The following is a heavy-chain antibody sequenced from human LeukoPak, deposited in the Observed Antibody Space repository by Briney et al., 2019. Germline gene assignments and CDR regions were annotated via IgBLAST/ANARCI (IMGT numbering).Heavy chain of an antibody. D-gene: IGHD2-2*01. V-gene: IGHV4-61*02. CDR3: GRGKYCGDTRCHGYYYMDV. CDR2: IYSGGST. Sequence: SETLSLTCTVSGGSISSGNYYWTWIRQPAGKGLEWIGRIYSGGSTNFHPSLKSRVTISVDTSKTQLFPKLTSVTAADTAVYYCGRGKYCGDTRCHGYYYMDVWGKGTTVTVSS. CDR1: GGSISSGNYY. J-gene: IGHJ6*03.